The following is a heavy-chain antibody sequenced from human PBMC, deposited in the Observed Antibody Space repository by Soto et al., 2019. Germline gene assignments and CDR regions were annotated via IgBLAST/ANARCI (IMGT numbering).Heavy chain of an antibody. Sequence: QVQLQESGPGLVKPSQTLSLTCTVSGGSISSGGYYWSWIRQHPGKGLEWIGYIYYSGSTYYNPSLKSRVTISVDTSKNQFSLKLSSVTAADTAVYYCARWPTVTTRRVYDDYWGQGTLVTVSS. CDR2: IYYSGST. CDR3: ARWPTVTTRRVYDDY. V-gene: IGHV4-31*03. D-gene: IGHD4-17*01. CDR1: GGSISSGGYY. J-gene: IGHJ4*02.